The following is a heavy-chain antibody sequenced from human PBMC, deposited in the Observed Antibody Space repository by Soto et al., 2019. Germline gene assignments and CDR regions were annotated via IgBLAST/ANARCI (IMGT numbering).Heavy chain of an antibody. J-gene: IGHJ4*02. CDR3: ARGLSVAGTSY. D-gene: IGHD6-19*01. CDR2: IYYSGST. V-gene: IGHV4-39*01. CDR1: GGSISSSNYY. Sequence: SETLSLTCTVSGGSISSSNYYWGWIRQPPGKGLEWIGSIYYSGSTYYNPSLRSRVTISVDTSKNQFSLKLSSVTAADTAVYYCARGLSVAGTSYWGQGTLVTVSS.